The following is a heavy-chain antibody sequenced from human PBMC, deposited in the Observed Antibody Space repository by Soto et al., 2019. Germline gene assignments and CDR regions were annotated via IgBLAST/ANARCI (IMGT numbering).Heavy chain of an antibody. Sequence: EVQLLESGGGLVQPGGSLRLSCAASGFTFSSYAMKWVRQAPGKGLEWVSLIGESGTPTYYADSVKGRFTISRDNSGNTPFLEMYSLRAEDTAVYYCARYIPGVRYYGMDVWGPGTTVTVSS. CDR3: ARYIPGVRYYGMDV. D-gene: IGHD2-2*01. CDR2: IGESGTPT. V-gene: IGHV3-23*01. CDR1: GFTFSSYA. J-gene: IGHJ6*02.